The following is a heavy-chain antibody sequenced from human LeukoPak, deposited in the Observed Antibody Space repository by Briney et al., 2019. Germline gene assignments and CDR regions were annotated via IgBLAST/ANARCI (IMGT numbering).Heavy chain of an antibody. CDR3: ARDGYGLDTPLVSTVFDC. CDR2: ISYDGSNK. J-gene: IGHJ4*02. Sequence: GRSLRLSCAASGFTFRSYAMHWVRQAPGKGLEWVGVISYDGSNKYYADSVKGRFTISRDNSKNTLYLQMTSLRTEDTAVYYCARDGYGLDTPLVSTVFDCWGQGTLVTVSS. CDR1: GFTFRSYA. V-gene: IGHV3-30-3*01. D-gene: IGHD5-18*01.